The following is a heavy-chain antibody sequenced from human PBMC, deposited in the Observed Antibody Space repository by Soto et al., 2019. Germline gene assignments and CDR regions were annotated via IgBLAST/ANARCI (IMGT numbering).Heavy chain of an antibody. V-gene: IGHV6-1*01. CDR2: TYYRSKWYN. J-gene: IGHJ3*02. D-gene: IGHD3-22*01. CDR1: GDSVSSNSAA. CDR3: AKSYDSSGYYYDDAFDI. Sequence: LSLTCAISGDSVSSNSAAWNWIRQSPSRGLEWLGRTYYRSKWYNDYAVSVKSRITINPDTSKNQFSLQLNSVTPEDTAVYYCAKSYDSSGYYYDDAFDIWGQGTMVTVSS.